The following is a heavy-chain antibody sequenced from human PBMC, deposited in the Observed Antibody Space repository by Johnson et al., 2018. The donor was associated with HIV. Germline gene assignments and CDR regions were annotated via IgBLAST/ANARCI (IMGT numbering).Heavy chain of an antibody. Sequence: VQLVESGGGLVQPGGSLRLSCAASGFTFSGSAMHWVRQASGKGLEWVGRIRSKANSYATAYAASVKGRFTISRDDSKNTVWLQMNSLRGEDTAVYYCTKPSTGTYYGFHIWGQGTMVTVSS. V-gene: IGHV3-73*01. J-gene: IGHJ3*02. CDR2: IRSKANSYAT. CDR1: GFTFSGSA. CDR3: TKPSTGTYYGFHI.